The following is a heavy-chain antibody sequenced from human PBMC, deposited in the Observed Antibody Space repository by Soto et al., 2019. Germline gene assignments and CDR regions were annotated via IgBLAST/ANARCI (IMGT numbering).Heavy chain of an antibody. Sequence: GGSLRLSCAASGFSFSTSGMHWVRQAPGKSLEWVTVLWYDGTGEDCADSVKGRFTISRDNSKNTLYLQMNSLRVEDTAVYYGVRDFGSSSEGGMDVWGQGTTVTVSS. CDR2: LWYDGTGE. CDR1: GFSFSTSG. D-gene: IGHD6-6*01. V-gene: IGHV3-33*01. CDR3: VRDFGSSSEGGMDV. J-gene: IGHJ6*02.